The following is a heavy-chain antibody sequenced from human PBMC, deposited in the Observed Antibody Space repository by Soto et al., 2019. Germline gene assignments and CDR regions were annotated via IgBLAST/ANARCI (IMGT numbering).Heavy chain of an antibody. Sequence: QITLKESGPTLVKPTQTLTLTCTFSGFTLSASEVGVGWIRQPPGKALEWLALVYGDDEKRYTPSLQTRLTITKDTGKNQVVVPMTRMDPVDPDTYYGAQSKWELLRAFEGWGQGLKVTVSS. J-gene: IGHJ3*01. CDR1: GFTLSASEVG. D-gene: IGHD3-22*01. CDR2: VYGDDEK. CDR3: AQSKWELLRAFEG. V-gene: IGHV2-5*02.